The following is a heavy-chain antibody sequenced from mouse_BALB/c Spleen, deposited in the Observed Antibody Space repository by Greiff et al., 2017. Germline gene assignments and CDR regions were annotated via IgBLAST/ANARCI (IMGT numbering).Heavy chain of an antibody. CDR1: GFNIKDYY. CDR2: IDPENGNT. V-gene: IGHV14-1*02. J-gene: IGHJ3*01. D-gene: IGHD2-1*01. CDR3: ADYGNYVAY. Sequence: EVQLQQSGAELVRPGALVKLSCKASGFNIKDYYMHWVKQRPEQGLEWIGWIDPENGNTIYDPKFQGKTSITADTSTNTAYLQLSSLTSEDTAVYYCADYGNYVAYWGQGTLVTVSA.